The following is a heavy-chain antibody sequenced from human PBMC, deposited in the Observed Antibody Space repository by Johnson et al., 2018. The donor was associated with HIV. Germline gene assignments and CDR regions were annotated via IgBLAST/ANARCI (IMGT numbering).Heavy chain of an antibody. CDR1: GFSVSTSY. J-gene: IGHJ3*02. CDR3: ATVVTAPRAFDI. V-gene: IGHV3-53*01. D-gene: IGHD2-21*02. Sequence: VQLVESGGGLIQPGGSLRLSCAASGFSVSTSYMTRVRQAPQKGLEWVSIIYGGGTTYYADSVKGRFTISRDNSKNTLYLQMNSLRAEDTAVYYCATVVTAPRAFDIWGQGTMVTVSS. CDR2: IYGGGTT.